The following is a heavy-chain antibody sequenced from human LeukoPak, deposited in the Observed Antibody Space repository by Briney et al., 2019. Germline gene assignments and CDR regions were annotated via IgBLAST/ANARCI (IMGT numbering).Heavy chain of an antibody. V-gene: IGHV1-2*02. J-gene: IGHJ4*02. D-gene: IGHD4-23*01. CDR1: GYTFTDYY. CDR3: ARAQGYGGRTIEFDY. CDR2: MNPDSGGT. Sequence: ASVKVSCKASGYTFTDYYIHWVRQAPGQGLEWMGWMNPDSGGTNYAQKFQGRVTMTRDTSISTAYMELSRLRSDDTAVYYCARAQGYGGRTIEFDYWGQGTLVTVSS.